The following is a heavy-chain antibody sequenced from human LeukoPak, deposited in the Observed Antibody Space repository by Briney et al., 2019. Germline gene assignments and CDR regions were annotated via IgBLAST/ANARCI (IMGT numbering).Heavy chain of an antibody. D-gene: IGHD2-2*01. CDR1: GFTFSSYW. Sequence: PGGSLRLSCAASGFTFSSYWMHWVRQAPGKGLVWVSRINSDGSSTSYADSVKGRFTISRDNAKNTLYLQMNSLRAEDTAVYYCALPAAEDTFDYWGQGTLVTVSS. CDR2: INSDGSST. J-gene: IGHJ4*02. V-gene: IGHV3-74*01. CDR3: ALPAAEDTFDY.